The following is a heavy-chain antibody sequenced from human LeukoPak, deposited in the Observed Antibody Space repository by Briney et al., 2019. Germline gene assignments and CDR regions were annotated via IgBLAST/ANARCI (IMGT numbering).Heavy chain of an antibody. CDR2: INPNSGGT. Sequence: ASVKVSCKTSGYTFTGYYMHWVRQAPGQGLEWMGWINPNSGGTNYAQKFQGRVTMTRDTSISTAYMELSRLRSEDTAVYYCARAGGGYSYGRYFDYWGQGTLVTVSS. CDR1: GYTFTGYY. D-gene: IGHD5-18*01. V-gene: IGHV1-2*02. CDR3: ARAGGGYSYGRYFDY. J-gene: IGHJ4*02.